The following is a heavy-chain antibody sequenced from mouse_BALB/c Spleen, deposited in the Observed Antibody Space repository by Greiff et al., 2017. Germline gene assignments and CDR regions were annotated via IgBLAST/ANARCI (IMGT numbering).Heavy chain of an antibody. J-gene: IGHJ4*01. CDR3: ARQLGLRAMDY. D-gene: IGHD3-1*01. CDR1: GFSLTSYG. CDR2: IWSGGST. V-gene: IGHV2-2*02. Sequence: VMLVESGPGLVQPSQSLSITCTVSGFSLTSYGVHWVRQSPGKGLEWLGVIWSGGSTDYNAAFISRLSISKDNSKSQVFFKMNSLQANDTAIYYCARQLGLRAMDYWGQGTSVTVSS.